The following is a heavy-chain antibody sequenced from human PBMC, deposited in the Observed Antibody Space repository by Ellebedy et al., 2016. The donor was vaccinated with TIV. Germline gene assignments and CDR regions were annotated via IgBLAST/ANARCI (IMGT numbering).Heavy chain of an antibody. V-gene: IGHV3-48*04. D-gene: IGHD6-13*01. CDR1: GFTFSSYS. J-gene: IGHJ3*02. Sequence: GESLKISXAASGFTFSSYSMNWVRQAPGKGLEWVSYISSSLNTIKYADSVKGRFTISRDNAKNSLYLQMNSLRAEDTALYYCAKDLSAGYSSSRGDGAFDIWGQGTMVTVSS. CDR3: AKDLSAGYSSSRGDGAFDI. CDR2: ISSSLNTI.